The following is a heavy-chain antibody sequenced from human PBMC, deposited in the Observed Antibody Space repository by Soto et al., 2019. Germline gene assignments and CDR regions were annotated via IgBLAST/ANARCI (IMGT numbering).Heavy chain of an antibody. D-gene: IGHD3-16*01. CDR1: GYTFTSYG. CDR3: ARGDFMITFGGPMKA. J-gene: IGHJ5*02. V-gene: IGHV1-18*01. Sequence: ASVKASCKASGYTFTSYGISWVRQAPGQGLEWMGWISAYNGNTNYAQKLQGRVTMTTDISTSTAYMELRSLRSDDTAVYYCARGDFMITFGGPMKAWGQGTLVTVSS. CDR2: ISAYNGNT.